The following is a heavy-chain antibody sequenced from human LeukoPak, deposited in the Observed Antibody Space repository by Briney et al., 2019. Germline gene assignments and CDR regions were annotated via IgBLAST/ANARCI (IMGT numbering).Heavy chain of an antibody. CDR1: GGSISGSDW. D-gene: IGHD3-10*01. CDR3: ARETFLVRGVIIFYFDS. V-gene: IGHV4-4*02. J-gene: IGHJ4*02. CDR2: IYYSGGT. Sequence: SETLSLTCTASGGSISGSDWWSWVRQPPGKGLEWIGEIYYSGGTNYNPSLKSRVTISVDKSKNQFSLRLGSVTAADTAVYYCARETFLVRGVIIFYFDSWGQGTLAAVSS.